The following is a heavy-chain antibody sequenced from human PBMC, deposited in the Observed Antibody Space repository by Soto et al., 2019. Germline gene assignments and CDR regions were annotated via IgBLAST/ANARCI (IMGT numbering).Heavy chain of an antibody. D-gene: IGHD5-18*01. J-gene: IGHJ6*02. CDR3: ARDKYSYGIMGYYYYGMDV. CDR1: CGSISSYY. CDR2: IYTSGST. Sequence: SSETLSLTCTVSCGSISSYYWSWIRQPAGKGLEWIGRIYTSGSTNYNPSLKSRVTMSVDTSKNQFSLKLSSVTAADTAVYYCARDKYSYGIMGYYYYGMDVWGQGTTVTGYS. V-gene: IGHV4-4*07.